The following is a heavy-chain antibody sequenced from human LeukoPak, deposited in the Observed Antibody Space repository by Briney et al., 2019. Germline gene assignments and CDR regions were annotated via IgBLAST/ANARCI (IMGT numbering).Heavy chain of an antibody. CDR2: INHSGST. CDR1: GGSFSGYY. CDR3: ARGTGYGVVHYYYYYMDV. D-gene: IGHD3-22*01. J-gene: IGHJ6*03. V-gene: IGHV4-34*01. Sequence: SETLSLTCAVYGGSFSGYYWSWIRQPPGKGLEWIGEINHSGSTNYNPSLKSRVTISVDTSKNQFFLKLSSVTAADTAVYYCARGTGYGVVHYYYYYMDVWGKGTTVTVSS.